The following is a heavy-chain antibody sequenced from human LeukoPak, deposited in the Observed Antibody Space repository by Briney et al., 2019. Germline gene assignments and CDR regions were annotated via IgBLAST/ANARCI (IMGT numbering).Heavy chain of an antibody. CDR2: IYYSGST. V-gene: IGHV4-59*01. CDR3: ARGGYCSSTSCYPPADY. Sequence: SETLSLTCTVSGGSIGSYYWSWIRQPPGKGLEWIGYIYYSGSTNYNPSLKSRVTISVDTSKNQFSLKLSSVTAADTAVYYCARGGYCSSTSCYPPADYWGQGTLVTVSS. D-gene: IGHD2-2*01. CDR1: GGSIGSYY. J-gene: IGHJ4*02.